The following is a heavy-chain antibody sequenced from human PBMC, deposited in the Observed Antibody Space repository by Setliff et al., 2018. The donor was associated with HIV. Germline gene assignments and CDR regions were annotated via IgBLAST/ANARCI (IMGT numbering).Heavy chain of an antibody. J-gene: IGHJ4*02. D-gene: IGHD5-18*01. V-gene: IGHV1-46*01. CDR1: GYTFTSYY. CDR3: ARGVQLWSDY. CDR2: INPSGGGT. Sequence: ASLKVSCKASGYTFTSYYMHGVRQAPGQGLEWMGIINPSGGGTSSAQKFQGRVTMTRDTSTSTVYMELSSLRAGDTAVYYCARGVQLWSDYWGQGTLVTVSS.